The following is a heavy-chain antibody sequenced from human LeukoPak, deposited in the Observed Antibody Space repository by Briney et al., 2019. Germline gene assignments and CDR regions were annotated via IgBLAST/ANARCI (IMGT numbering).Heavy chain of an antibody. CDR1: GFTFSSCG. CDR2: IWYDGSNK. V-gene: IGHV3-33*01. D-gene: IGHD6-13*01. J-gene: IGHJ4*02. Sequence: GESLRLSCAASGFTFSSCGMHWVRQAPGKGLEWMAVIWYDGSNKYYADSVKGRFTISRDNSKNTLYLQMNSLRAEDTAVYYCARGGRSSRDAPNDYWGQGTLVTVSS. CDR3: ARGGRSSRDAPNDY.